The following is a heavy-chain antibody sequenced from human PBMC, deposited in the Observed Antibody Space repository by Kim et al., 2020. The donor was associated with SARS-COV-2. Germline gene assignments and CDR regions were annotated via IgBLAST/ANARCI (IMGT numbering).Heavy chain of an antibody. CDR3: TREVGVTSYSYSGMDV. D-gene: IGHD1-26*01. Sequence: GGSLRLSCAASGFTFSNAWMSWVRQAPGKGLEWVGRIKTKFEGETLDYPAPMKGRFILSRDDSKNTLYLQMNSLKTEDTAVYYCTREVGVTSYSYSGMDVWGPETTVTVSS. J-gene: IGHJ6*02. V-gene: IGHV3-15*01. CDR1: GFTFSNAW. CDR2: IKTKFEGETL.